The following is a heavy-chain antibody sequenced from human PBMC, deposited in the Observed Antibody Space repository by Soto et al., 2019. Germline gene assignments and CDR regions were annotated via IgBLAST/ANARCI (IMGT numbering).Heavy chain of an antibody. J-gene: IGHJ6*02. V-gene: IGHV3-23*01. CDR2: ISGSGGST. Sequence: GGSLRLSCAASGFTFSSYAMSWVRQAPGKGLEWVSAISGSGGSTYYADSVQGRFTISRDNSKNTLYLQMDSLRAEDTAVYYCAKGAGGIAAAGSIYYYYGMDVWGQGTTGTVPS. CDR3: AKGAGGIAAAGSIYYYYGMDV. D-gene: IGHD6-13*01. CDR1: GFTFSSYA.